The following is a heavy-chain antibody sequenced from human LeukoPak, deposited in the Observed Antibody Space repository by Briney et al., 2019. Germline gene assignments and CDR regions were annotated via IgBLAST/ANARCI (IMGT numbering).Heavy chain of an antibody. D-gene: IGHD1-14*01. CDR3: AKDPPLPFTTPWTEYFQH. Sequence: GGSLKLSCSASGFTFSGSAMHWVRQAPGKGLEWVSAVSGSGGSKYYAVSVKGRFTISRDYSKNTLYLQMNSLRAEDTAVYYCAKDPPLPFTTPWTEYFQHWGQGTLVTVSS. J-gene: IGHJ1*01. CDR2: VSGSGGSK. V-gene: IGHV3-23*01. CDR1: GFTFSGSA.